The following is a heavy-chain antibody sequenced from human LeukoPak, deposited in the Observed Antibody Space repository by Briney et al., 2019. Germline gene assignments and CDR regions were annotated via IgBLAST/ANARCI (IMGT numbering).Heavy chain of an antibody. CDR3: ARPETQYSSGLDGFDI. Sequence: GRSLRLSCAASGFTFSTYWMHWVRQAPGKGLVWVSRINSDGSRTTYADSVKGRFTISRDNAKNTLYLQMNSLRTEDTAVYYCARPETQYSSGLDGFDIWGQGTMVTASS. J-gene: IGHJ3*02. CDR1: GFTFSTYW. V-gene: IGHV3-74*01. CDR2: INSDGSRT. D-gene: IGHD6-19*01.